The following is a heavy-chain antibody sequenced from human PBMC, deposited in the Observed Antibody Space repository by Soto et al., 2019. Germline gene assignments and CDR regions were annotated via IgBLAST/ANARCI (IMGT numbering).Heavy chain of an antibody. D-gene: IGHD1-26*01. CDR2: ISYDGANK. CDR3: AREGGSYCFDY. V-gene: IGHV3-30-3*01. CDR1: GFTFSSSA. Sequence: QVQLVESGGGVVQPGRSLRLSCAASGFTFSSSAVHWVRQAPGKGLEWVAVISYDGANKYYADSVKGRFTISRDNSKNTLYLQINSLTVEDTAVYYCAREGGSYCFDYWGQGTLVTVSS. J-gene: IGHJ4*02.